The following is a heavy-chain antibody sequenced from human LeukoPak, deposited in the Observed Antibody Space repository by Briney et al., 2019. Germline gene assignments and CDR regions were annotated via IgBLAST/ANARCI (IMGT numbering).Heavy chain of an antibody. J-gene: IGHJ6*03. D-gene: IGHD3-10*01. Sequence: SETLSLTCTVSGGSISSYYWSWIRQPPGKGLEWIGYIYYSGSTNYNPSLKSRVTISVDTSKNQFSLKLSSVTAADTAVYYCARDRGTTDYYYYMDVWGKGTTVTVSS. V-gene: IGHV4-59*01. CDR2: IYYSGST. CDR3: ARDRGTTDYYYYMDV. CDR1: GGSISSYY.